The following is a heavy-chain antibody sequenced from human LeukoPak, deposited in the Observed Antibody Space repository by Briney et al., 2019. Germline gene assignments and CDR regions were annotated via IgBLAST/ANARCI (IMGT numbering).Heavy chain of an antibody. CDR1: GDIFTGYY. CDR2: INPNSGDT. CDR3: ARDETLRGPFDY. Sequence: ASVKVSCKASGDIFTGYYIHWVRQAPGQGLEWMGWINPNSGDTHYTQKFQGRVTMTREMSFTTAYMELNSLRSDDTAVYYCARDETLRGPFDYWGQGTLVTVSS. V-gene: IGHV1-2*02. J-gene: IGHJ4*02.